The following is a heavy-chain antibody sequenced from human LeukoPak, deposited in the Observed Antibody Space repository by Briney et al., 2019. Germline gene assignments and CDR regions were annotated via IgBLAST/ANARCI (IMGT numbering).Heavy chain of an antibody. CDR2: INHSGST. Sequence: SETLSLTCAVYGGSFSGYFWSWIRQSPGKGLEWIGEINHSGSTNYNPSLKSRVTISVDASKNQFSLKLSSVPAADTAVYYCARGRGYNSFDYWGQGTLVTVSS. CDR1: GGSFSGYF. V-gene: IGHV4-34*01. D-gene: IGHD5-24*01. J-gene: IGHJ4*02. CDR3: ARGRGYNSFDY.